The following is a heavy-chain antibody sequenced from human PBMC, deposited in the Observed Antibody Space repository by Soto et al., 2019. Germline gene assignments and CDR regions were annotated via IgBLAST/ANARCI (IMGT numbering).Heavy chain of an antibody. D-gene: IGHD4-17*01. CDR3: ARGDYNAYRGYDY. J-gene: IGHJ4*02. Sequence: SETLSLTCTVSGGSLSSGDYYWSWIRQHPGKGLEWIGYIHYSGDSYYNPSLKSRVTISIDTSNNQFSLKLSSVTAADTAVYYCARGDYNAYRGYDYWGQGTLVT. CDR2: IHYSGDS. CDR1: GGSLSSGDYY. V-gene: IGHV4-31*03.